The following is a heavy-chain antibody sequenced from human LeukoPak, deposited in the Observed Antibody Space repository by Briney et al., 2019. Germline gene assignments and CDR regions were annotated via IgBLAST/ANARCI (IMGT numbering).Heavy chain of an antibody. CDR3: ARRGGGDSDYYFDY. V-gene: IGHV3-64*01. J-gene: IGHJ4*02. CDR1: GFTFTSYT. Sequence: GGSLRLSCVASGFTFTSYTIYWVRQAPGKGLEYVSAISGDGDNTFYANSVKGRFTISRDNSKNTLYLQMGSPRAEDMAVYYCARRGGGDSDYYFDYWGQGTLVTVSS. D-gene: IGHD4-17*01. CDR2: ISGDGDNT.